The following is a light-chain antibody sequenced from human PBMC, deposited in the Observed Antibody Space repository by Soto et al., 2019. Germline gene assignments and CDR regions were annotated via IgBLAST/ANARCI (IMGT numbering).Light chain of an antibody. V-gene: IGKV4-1*01. CDR2: DAS. Sequence: DIVMTQSPDSLAVSLGERPSINCKSSQSVLYSSNNKNYLTWYQQKAGQAPRLLIYDASNRATGIPARFSASGSGTDFTLTISSLEPEDFAVYYCQQRTNWPITFGQGTRLENK. J-gene: IGKJ5*01. CDR3: QQRTNWPIT. CDR1: QSVLYSSNNKNY.